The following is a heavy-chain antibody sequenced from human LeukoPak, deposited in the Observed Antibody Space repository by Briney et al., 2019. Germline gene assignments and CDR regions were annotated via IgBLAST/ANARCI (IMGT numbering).Heavy chain of an antibody. CDR1: GFTFDDYG. D-gene: IGHD6-13*01. CDR3: ARGLGPSIAAAGLDY. Sequence: GGSLRLSCAASGFTFDDYGMSWVRQAPGKGLEWVSGINWNGGSTGYADSVKGRFTISRDNAKNSLYLQMNSLRAEDTALYYCARGLGPSIAAAGLDYWGQGTLVTVSS. CDR2: INWNGGST. J-gene: IGHJ4*02. V-gene: IGHV3-20*04.